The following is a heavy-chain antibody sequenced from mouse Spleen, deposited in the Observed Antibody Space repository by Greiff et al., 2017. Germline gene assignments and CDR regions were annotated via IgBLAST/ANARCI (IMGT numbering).Heavy chain of an antibody. CDR2: IDPSDSYT. Sequence: VQLQQPGAELVMPGASVKLSCKASGYTFTSYWMHWVKQRPGQGLEWIGEIDPSDSYTNYNQKFKGKATLTVDKSSSTAYMQLSSLTSEDSAVYYCARGYSNYGYAMDYWGQGTSVTVSS. V-gene: IGHV1-69*01. J-gene: IGHJ4*01. CDR3: ARGYSNYGYAMDY. D-gene: IGHD2-5*01. CDR1: GYTFTSYW.